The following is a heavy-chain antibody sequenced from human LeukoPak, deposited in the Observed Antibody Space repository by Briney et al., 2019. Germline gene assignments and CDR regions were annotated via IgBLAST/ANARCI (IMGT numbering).Heavy chain of an antibody. D-gene: IGHD3-16*01. J-gene: IGHJ5*02. V-gene: IGHV4-34*01. Sequence: PSEILSLTCAVYGGSFSGYYWTWIRQPPGKGLEWIGEINHSGSTTYNPSLKSRVTISVDTSKNQFSLKLSSVTAADTAVYYCARRSNIPGGGWFDPWGQGTLVTVSS. CDR3: ARRSNIPGGGWFDP. CDR2: INHSGST. CDR1: GGSFSGYY.